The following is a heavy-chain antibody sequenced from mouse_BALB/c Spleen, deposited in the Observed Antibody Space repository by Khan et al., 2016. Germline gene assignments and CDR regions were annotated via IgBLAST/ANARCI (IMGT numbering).Heavy chain of an antibody. D-gene: IGHD2-4*01. Sequence: EVELVESGGGLVQPGGSRKLSCAASGFTFSSFGMHWVRQAPEKGLEWVAYISSGSSTIYYADTVKGRFTISRDNPKTTLFLQMPSLRSEDTAMYDCARMRLRPYYYAMDYWGQGTSVTVSS. V-gene: IGHV5-17*02. CDR3: ARMRLRPYYYAMDY. CDR1: GFTFSSFG. CDR2: ISSGSSTI. J-gene: IGHJ4*01.